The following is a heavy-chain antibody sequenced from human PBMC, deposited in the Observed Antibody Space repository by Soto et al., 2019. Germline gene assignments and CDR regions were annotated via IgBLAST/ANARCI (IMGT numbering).Heavy chain of an antibody. D-gene: IGHD1-20*01. CDR3: APERYNAGLTRFPLRDYLLH. Sequence: GGCLRRSCATSGFTFANAWMTWVRQAPGKGLEWIGRIKSESDGGTTDYVAAVKGRFSISRDDSSNTLHLKMDSLKVADTAVFHCAPERYNAGLTRFPLRDYLLHWGQGILVNV. V-gene: IGHV3-15*01. J-gene: IGHJ4*02. CDR2: IKSESDGGTT. CDR1: GFTFANAW.